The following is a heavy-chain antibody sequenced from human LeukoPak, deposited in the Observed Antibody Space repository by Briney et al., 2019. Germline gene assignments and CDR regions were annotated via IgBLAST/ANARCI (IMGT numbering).Heavy chain of an antibody. CDR1: GGSISSYY. J-gene: IGHJ3*02. CDR3: ARDETYYYDSSGFGAFDI. V-gene: IGHV4-4*07. Sequence: RPSETLSLTCTVSGGSISSYYWSWIRQPAGKGLEWIGRIYTSGSTNYNPSLKSRVTMSVDTSKNQFSLKLSSVTAADTAVYYCARDETYYYDSSGFGAFDIWGQGTTVTVSS. CDR2: IYTSGST. D-gene: IGHD3-22*01.